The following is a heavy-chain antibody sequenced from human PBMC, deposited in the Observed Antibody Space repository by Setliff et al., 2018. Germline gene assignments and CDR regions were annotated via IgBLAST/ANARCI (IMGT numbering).Heavy chain of an antibody. D-gene: IGHD3-22*01. CDR3: ARRDNYYDSTGYSYYFDD. J-gene: IGHJ4*02. V-gene: IGHV5-51*01. Sequence: PGASLTLSCQTSGYSFISYWIGWVRQMPGKGLEWIGIIDPGDSETRYSPSFQGQISISVDKAINTAYLHWSSLKASDTAMYYCARRDNYYDSTGYSYYFDDWGQGTLVTVSS. CDR1: GYSFISYW. CDR2: IDPGDSET.